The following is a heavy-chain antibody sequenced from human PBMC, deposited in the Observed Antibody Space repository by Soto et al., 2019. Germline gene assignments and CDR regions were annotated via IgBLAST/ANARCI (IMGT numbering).Heavy chain of an antibody. D-gene: IGHD2-15*01. V-gene: IGHV3-33*01. CDR1: GFTFSSYA. Sequence: QVHLVESEGGVVQPGGSLRLSCAASGFTFSSYAIHWVRQAPGKGLEWVAIIWFDGSNKYYADSVKGRFSISRDNSKNTLFLQMDSLRAEDTAVYYCARGQLPAATTYFDFWGQGTLVIVSS. J-gene: IGHJ4*02. CDR2: IWFDGSNK. CDR3: ARGQLPAATTYFDF.